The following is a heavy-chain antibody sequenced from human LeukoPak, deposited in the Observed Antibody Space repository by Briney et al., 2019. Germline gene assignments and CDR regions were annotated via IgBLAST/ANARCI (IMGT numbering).Heavy chain of an antibody. V-gene: IGHV4-34*01. Sequence: SETLSLTCAVYTGPFSGYYWAWIRQPPGEGLEWIGEITHNANTKYNPSLESRVIISVDTSKNQFSLKLNSVTAADTAVYYCARFPVLDTAMAWGQGTQVTVSS. J-gene: IGHJ5*02. CDR3: ARFPVLDTAMA. CDR1: TGPFSGYY. CDR2: ITHNANT. D-gene: IGHD5-18*01.